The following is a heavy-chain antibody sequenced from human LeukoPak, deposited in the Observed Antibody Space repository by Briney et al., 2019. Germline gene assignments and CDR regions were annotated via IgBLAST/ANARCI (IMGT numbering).Heavy chain of an antibody. CDR1: GFTFSSYA. V-gene: IGHV3-23*01. D-gene: IGHD2-2*01. Sequence: GGSLRLSCAASGFTFSSYAMSWVRQAPGKGLEWVSAISGSGGNTYYADSVKGRFTISRDNSKNTLYLQMNSLRAEDTAVYYCAKFVPAAIWYYYGMDVWGQGTTVTVSS. J-gene: IGHJ6*02. CDR2: ISGSGGNT. CDR3: AKFVPAAIWYYYGMDV.